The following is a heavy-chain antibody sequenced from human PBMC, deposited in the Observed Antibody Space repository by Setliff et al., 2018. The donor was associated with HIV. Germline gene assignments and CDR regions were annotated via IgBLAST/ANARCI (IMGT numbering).Heavy chain of an antibody. CDR1: GYIFTSYC. Sequence: ASVKVSCKTSGYIFTSYCVHWVRQAPGQGLEWMGIINPSGGSTSYAQKFQGRVTMTRDTSTSTVYMELSSLRSEDTAMYYCARAIYSGYYYREFDYWGQGTLVTVSS. CDR2: INPSGGST. D-gene: IGHD5-12*01. V-gene: IGHV1-46*01. J-gene: IGHJ4*02. CDR3: ARAIYSGYYYREFDY.